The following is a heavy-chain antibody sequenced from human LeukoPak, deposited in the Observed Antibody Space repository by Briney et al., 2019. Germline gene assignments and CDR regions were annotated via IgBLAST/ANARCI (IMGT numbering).Heavy chain of an antibody. Sequence: ASVKVSCKASGYTFTSYGISWVRQAPGQGLEWMGWINPNSGGTNYAQKFQGRVTMTRDTSISTAYMELSRLRSDDTAVYYCAREGGGSSYYFDYWGQGTLVTVSS. CDR3: AREGGGSSYYFDY. CDR1: GYTFTSYG. V-gene: IGHV1-2*02. J-gene: IGHJ4*02. CDR2: INPNSGGT. D-gene: IGHD2-15*01.